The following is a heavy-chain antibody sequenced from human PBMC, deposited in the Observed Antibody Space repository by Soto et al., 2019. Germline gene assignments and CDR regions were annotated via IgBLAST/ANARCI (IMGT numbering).Heavy chain of an antibody. CDR1: GYSISSGYY. Sequence: SETWSLTCAFSGYSISSGYYWGWIRQAAGKGLGWIGRVYTNGSTNYNHSLKSRVTISVDTSRKQFSLSMRSVTAADTGVYYCGRDFKFIFEDFADIRWNYEPWAQGTL. V-gene: IGHV4-38-2*01. CDR2: VYTNGST. J-gene: IGHJ5*02. D-gene: IGHD1-7*01. CDR3: GRDFKFIFEDFADIRWNYEP.